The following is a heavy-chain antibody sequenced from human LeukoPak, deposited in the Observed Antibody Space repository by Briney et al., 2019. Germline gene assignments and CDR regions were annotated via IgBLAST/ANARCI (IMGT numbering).Heavy chain of an antibody. CDR2: ILGSGGST. Sequence: GGSLRLSCAASGFTFSNYAMSWVRQAPGKGLEWVSAILGSGGSTYYADSVKGRFTVPRDNSKSTLYLQMNSLRAEDTALYYCAKWGDYDVLTGYYVPDYWGQGTLVTVSS. D-gene: IGHD3-9*01. V-gene: IGHV3-23*01. CDR3: AKWGDYDVLTGYYVPDY. J-gene: IGHJ4*02. CDR1: GFTFSNYA.